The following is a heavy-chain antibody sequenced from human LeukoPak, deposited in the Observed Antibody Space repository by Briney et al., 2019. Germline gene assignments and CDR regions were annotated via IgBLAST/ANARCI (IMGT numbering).Heavy chain of an antibody. CDR3: ARGTRYYGSGSYYNSPVNYGMDV. V-gene: IGHV4-4*07. D-gene: IGHD3-10*01. CDR1: GGSISSYY. Sequence: SETLSLTCTVSGGSISSYYWSWIRQPAGKGLEWIGRIYTSGSTNYNPSLKSRVTISVDTSKNQFSLKLSSVTAADTAEYYCARGTRYYGSGSYYNSPVNYGMDVWGQGTTVTVSS. J-gene: IGHJ6*02. CDR2: IYTSGST.